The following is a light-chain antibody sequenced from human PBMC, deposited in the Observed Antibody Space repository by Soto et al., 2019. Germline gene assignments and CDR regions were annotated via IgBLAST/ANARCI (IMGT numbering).Light chain of an antibody. Sequence: IVLTQSPDTLSLSPGERATLYCRASQSVNNYLAWYQQKPGQAPRLLIYDAYNRATGIPARFGGGGSGTDFTLTISNLEPEDFAVYYCQQRSSWPLTFGGGTKVEIK. CDR2: DAY. CDR3: QQRSSWPLT. V-gene: IGKV3-11*01. CDR1: QSVNNY. J-gene: IGKJ4*01.